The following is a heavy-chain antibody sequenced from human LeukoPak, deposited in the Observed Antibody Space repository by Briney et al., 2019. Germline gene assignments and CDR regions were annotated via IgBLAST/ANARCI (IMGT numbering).Heavy chain of an antibody. CDR3: ARGGYYDSSGPSGY. CDR2: IWYDGSNK. V-gene: IGHV3-33*01. Sequence: GRSLRLSCAASGFTFSSYGMHWVRQAPGKGLEWVAVIWYDGSNKYYADSVKGRFTISRDNSKNTLYLQMNSLRAEDTAVYYCARGGYYDSSGPSGYWGQGTPVTVSS. CDR1: GFTFSSYG. D-gene: IGHD3-22*01. J-gene: IGHJ4*02.